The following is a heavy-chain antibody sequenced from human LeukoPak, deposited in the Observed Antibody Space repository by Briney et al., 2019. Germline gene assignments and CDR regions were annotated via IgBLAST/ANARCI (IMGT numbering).Heavy chain of an antibody. CDR1: GYTFTGYY. D-gene: IGHD2-2*02. J-gene: IGHJ4*02. Sequence: ASVKVSCKASGYTFTGYYMHWVRRAPGQGLEWVGWINPKNGGSNYAQKFQGRVTMTRDTSISTAYMELSSLRYDDTAIYYCARERGYTNDYWGQGTMVTVSS. CDR3: ARERGYTNDY. CDR2: INPKNGGS. V-gene: IGHV1-2*02.